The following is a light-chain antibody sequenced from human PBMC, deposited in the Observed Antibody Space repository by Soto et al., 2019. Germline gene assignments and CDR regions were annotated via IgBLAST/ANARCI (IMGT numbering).Light chain of an antibody. V-gene: IGLV2-8*01. CDR3: YSYAGSNNNV. Sequence: QSALTQPPSASGSPGQSVTISCTGTSSDIGDYNYVSWYQQHPGRAPKVMIYEVSKRPSGVPDRFSGSKSGNTASLTVSGLQAEDGADYYCYSYAGSNNNVFGTGTKVTVL. CDR2: EVS. J-gene: IGLJ1*01. CDR1: SSDIGDYNY.